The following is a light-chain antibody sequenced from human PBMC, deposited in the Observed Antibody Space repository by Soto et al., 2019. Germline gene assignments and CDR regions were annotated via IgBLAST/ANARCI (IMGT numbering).Light chain of an antibody. CDR2: EVS. J-gene: IGLJ3*02. Sequence: QSALTQPASVSGSPGQSITISCTGTSSDVGGYNYVSWYQQHPGKAHKLMIYEVSNRPSGVSNRFSGSKSGNTASLTISGLQAEDEADYYCTSYTSSSTWVFGGGTKLTVL. CDR3: TSYTSSSTWV. V-gene: IGLV2-14*01. CDR1: SSDVGGYNY.